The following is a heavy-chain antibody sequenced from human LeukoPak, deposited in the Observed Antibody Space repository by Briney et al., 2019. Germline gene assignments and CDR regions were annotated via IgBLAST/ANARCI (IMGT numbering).Heavy chain of an antibody. J-gene: IGHJ3*01. CDR3: ARAQWGYPFDV. D-gene: IGHD5-18*01. Sequence: GGSLRLSCAASGFSSSNYWMTWIRQAPGKGLEWVATIKGDGSDKRYVDSVKGRFTISRDDGKNSLYLQQNNLRAEDTAIYYCARAQWGYPFDVWGQGTRVTVSS. CDR2: IKGDGSDK. CDR1: GFSSSNYW. V-gene: IGHV3-7*03.